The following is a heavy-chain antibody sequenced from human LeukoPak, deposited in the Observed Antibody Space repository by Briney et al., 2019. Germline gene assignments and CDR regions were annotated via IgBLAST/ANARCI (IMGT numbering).Heavy chain of an antibody. CDR3: ARVRSWGPNYGDFDY. CDR1: GGSISSSSYY. D-gene: IGHD4-17*01. V-gene: IGHV4-39*07. Sequence: SETLLLTCTVSGGSISSSSYYWGWIRQPPGKGLEWIGSIYYSGSTYYNPSLKSRVTISVDTSKNQFSLKLSSVTAADTAVYYCARVRSWGPNYGDFDYWGQGTLVTVSS. J-gene: IGHJ4*02. CDR2: IYYSGST.